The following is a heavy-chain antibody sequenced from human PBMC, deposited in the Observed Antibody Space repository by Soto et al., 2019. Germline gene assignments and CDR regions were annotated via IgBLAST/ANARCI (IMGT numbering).Heavy chain of an antibody. Sequence: SVKVSCKASGGTFSSYAISWVRQAPGQGLEWMGGIIPIFGTANYAQKFQGRVTITADESTSTAYMELSSLRSEDTAVYYCARALRDYYDSSGYYPIGYWGQGTLVTVSS. V-gene: IGHV1-69*13. CDR2: IIPIFGTA. D-gene: IGHD3-22*01. J-gene: IGHJ4*02. CDR1: GGTFSSYA. CDR3: ARALRDYYDSSGYYPIGY.